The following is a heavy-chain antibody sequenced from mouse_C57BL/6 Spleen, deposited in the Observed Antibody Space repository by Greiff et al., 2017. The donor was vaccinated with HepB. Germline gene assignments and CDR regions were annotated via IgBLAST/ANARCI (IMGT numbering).Heavy chain of an antibody. CDR3: ATGLAY. CDR1: GYTFTDYN. V-gene: IGHV1-18*01. CDR2: INPNNGGT. Sequence: EVQLQQSGPELVKLGASVKIPCKASGYTFTDYNMDWVKQSHGKSLEWIGDINPNNGGTIYNQKFKGKATLTVDKSSSTAYMELRSLTSEDTAVYYCATGLAYWGQGTLVTVSA. J-gene: IGHJ3*01.